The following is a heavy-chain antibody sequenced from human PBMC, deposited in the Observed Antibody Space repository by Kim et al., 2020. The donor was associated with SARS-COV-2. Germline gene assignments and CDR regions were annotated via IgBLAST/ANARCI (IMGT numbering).Heavy chain of an antibody. D-gene: IGHD6-6*01. J-gene: IGHJ4*02. Sequence: GSTGNADSVKGRFTISGDNAKNSLYLQMNSLRAEDTALYYCARDIAATDYWGQGTLVTVSS. CDR2: GST. V-gene: IGHV3-20*03. CDR3: ARDIAATDY.